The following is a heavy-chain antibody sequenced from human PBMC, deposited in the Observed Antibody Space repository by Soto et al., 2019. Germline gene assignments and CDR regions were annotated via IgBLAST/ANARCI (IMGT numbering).Heavy chain of an antibody. Sequence: QVQLQESGPGLVKPSQTLSLTCTVSGGSIRSGESYWGWIRQPPGKGLEWIGYISYSGSTYYNPSLKSRVNIYVETSKNQVSLKLSSVTAADTAVSYCARSELELSIGGHGTLVTVSS. CDR1: GGSIRSGESY. CDR2: ISYSGST. J-gene: IGHJ4*01. D-gene: IGHD1-7*01. V-gene: IGHV4-30-4*01. CDR3: ARSELELSI.